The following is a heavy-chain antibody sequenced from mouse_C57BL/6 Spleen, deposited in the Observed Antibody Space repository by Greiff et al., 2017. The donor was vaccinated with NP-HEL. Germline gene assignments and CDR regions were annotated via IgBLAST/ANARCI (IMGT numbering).Heavy chain of an antibody. V-gene: IGHV1-50*01. CDR1: GYTFTSYW. J-gene: IGHJ3*01. CDR3: ARGFAYYSTEGPGFAD. D-gene: IGHD2-5*01. CDR2: IDPSDSYT. Sequence: QVQLQQPGAELVKPGASVKLSCKASGYTFTSYWMQWVKQRPGQGLEWIGEIDPSDSYTNYNPKFKGKATLTVDTSSSTAYMQLSSLTSEDSAVYYGARGFAYYSTEGPGFADWGQGALVTVAA.